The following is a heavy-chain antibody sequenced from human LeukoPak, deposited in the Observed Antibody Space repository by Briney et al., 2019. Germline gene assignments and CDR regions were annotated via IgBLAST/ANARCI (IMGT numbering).Heavy chain of an antibody. CDR1: GYTFTGYY. V-gene: IGHV1-2*04. CDR2: INPNSGGT. J-gene: IGHJ4*02. D-gene: IGHD1-26*01. CDR3: ARAFEVGLSPNYFDY. Sequence: ASVKVSCKASGYTFTGYYMHWVRQAPRQGLEWMGWINPNSGGTNYAQKFQGWETMTRDTSISTAYMELSRLRSDDTAVYYCARAFEVGLSPNYFDYWGQGTLVTVSS.